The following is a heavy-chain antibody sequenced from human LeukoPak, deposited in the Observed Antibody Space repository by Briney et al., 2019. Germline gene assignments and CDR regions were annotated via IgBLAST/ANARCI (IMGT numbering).Heavy chain of an antibody. CDR2: ISSNGGST. Sequence: PGESLRLSCAASGFTFSSYAMHWVRQAPGKGLEYVSAISSNGGSTYYANSVKGRFTISRDNSKNTLYLQMASLRAEDMAVYYCARDSIYCSSTSCYRYFQHWGQGTLVTVSS. D-gene: IGHD2-2*01. V-gene: IGHV3-64*01. CDR1: GFTFSSYA. CDR3: ARDSIYCSSTSCYRYFQH. J-gene: IGHJ1*01.